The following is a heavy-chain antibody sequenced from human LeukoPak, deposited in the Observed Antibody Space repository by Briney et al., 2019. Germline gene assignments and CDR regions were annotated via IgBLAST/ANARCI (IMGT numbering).Heavy chain of an antibody. V-gene: IGHV1-46*01. CDR1: GYTVTSYY. CDR2: INPSGGST. J-gene: IGHJ4*02. D-gene: IGHD2-21*01. CDR3: ARVLFRYGFMNYFDY. Sequence: ASVKLSCKASGYTVTSYYIHWVRQAPGQGLEWMGIINPSGGSTTYAQKFQGRVTMTRDTSTSTVYMELSSLRSEDTAVYYCARVLFRYGFMNYFDYWGQGTLVTVSS.